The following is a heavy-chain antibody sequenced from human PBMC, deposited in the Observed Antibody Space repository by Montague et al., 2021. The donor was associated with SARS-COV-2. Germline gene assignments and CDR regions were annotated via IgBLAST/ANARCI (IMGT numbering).Heavy chain of an antibody. CDR1: GGSIISTTSN. J-gene: IGHJ6*02. V-gene: IGHV4-39*01. D-gene: IGHD2-2*02. Sequence: SETLSLTCTVSGGSIISTTSNWGWIRQPPGKGLEWIGSIYYSGSTYYNPSLKSRVTISVDTSKNQFSLKLSSVTAADTAVYYCARHYGVVVPAAIYYYYGMDVWGQGTTVTVSS. CDR2: IYYSGST. CDR3: ARHYGVVVPAAIYYYYGMDV.